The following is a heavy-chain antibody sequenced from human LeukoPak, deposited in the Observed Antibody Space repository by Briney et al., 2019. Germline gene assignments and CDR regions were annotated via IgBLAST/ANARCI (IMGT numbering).Heavy chain of an antibody. CDR1: GFTFSSYG. CDR2: IWYDGSNK. V-gene: IGHV3-33*01. D-gene: IGHD3-22*01. Sequence: GGSLRLSCAASGFTFSSYGMHWVRQAPGKGQEWVAVIWYDGSNKYYADSVKGRFTISRDNSKNTLYLQMNSLRAEDTAVYYSARDSSGYYPFYWGQGTLVTVSS. J-gene: IGHJ4*02. CDR3: ARDSSGYYPFY.